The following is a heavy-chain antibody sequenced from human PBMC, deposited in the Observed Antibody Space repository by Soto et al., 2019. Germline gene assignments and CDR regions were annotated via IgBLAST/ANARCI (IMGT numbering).Heavy chain of an antibody. CDR3: AREGDCSSTNCYHFDY. J-gene: IGHJ4*02. Sequence: PSETLSLTCTVSGGSISSSSYYWGWIRQPPGKGLEWIGSIYYSGSTYYNPSLKSRVTISVDTSKNQFSLKLSSVTAADTAVYYCAREGDCSSTNCYHFDYWGPGIVVTVSS. CDR2: IYYSGST. D-gene: IGHD2-2*01. CDR1: GGSISSSSYY. V-gene: IGHV4-39*07.